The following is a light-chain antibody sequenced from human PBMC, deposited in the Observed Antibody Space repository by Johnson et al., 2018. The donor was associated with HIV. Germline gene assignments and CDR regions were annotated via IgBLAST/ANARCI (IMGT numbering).Light chain of an antibody. CDR2: ENN. CDR3: GTWDNSLSAGV. J-gene: IGLJ1*01. CDR1: SSNIGNNY. V-gene: IGLV1-51*02. Sequence: QSVLTQPPSVSAAPGQKVTILCSGSSSNIGNNYVSWYQQLPGTAPKLLIYENNKRPSGIPDRFSGSKSGTSATLGITGLQTGDEADYYCGTWDNSLSAGVCGTGNKATVL.